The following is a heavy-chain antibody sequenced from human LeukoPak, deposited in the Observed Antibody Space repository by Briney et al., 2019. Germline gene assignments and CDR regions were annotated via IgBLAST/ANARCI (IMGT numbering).Heavy chain of an antibody. CDR2: IYTSGST. CDR1: GGSISSYY. CDR3: AREGRRENWFDP. J-gene: IGHJ5*02. V-gene: IGHV4-4*07. Sequence: SETLSLTCTVSGGSISSYYWSWIRQPAGKGLEWIGRIYTSGSTNYNPSLKSRVTMSVDTSKNQFSLKLSSVTAADTAVCYCAREGRRENWFDPWGQGTLVTVSS.